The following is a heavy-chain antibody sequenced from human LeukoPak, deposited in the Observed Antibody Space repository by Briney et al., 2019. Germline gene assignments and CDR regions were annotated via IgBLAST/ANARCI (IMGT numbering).Heavy chain of an antibody. D-gene: IGHD2-15*01. V-gene: IGHV3-15*01. CDR3: TTIRGFCSGRGCLGY. CDR1: GFTFSHAW. J-gene: IGHJ4*02. CDR2: IKSKTDGGTT. Sequence: GGSLRLSCAVSGFTFSHAWMSWVRQAPGKGLEWVGRIKSKTDGGTTDYAAPVKGRFTISRDDSKNTLYLQMNSLKSEDTAVYYCTTIRGFCSGRGCLGYWGQGTLVTVSS.